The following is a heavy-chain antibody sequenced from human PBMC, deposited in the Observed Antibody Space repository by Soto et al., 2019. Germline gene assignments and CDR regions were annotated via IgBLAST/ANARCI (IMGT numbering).Heavy chain of an antibody. V-gene: IGHV4-39*07. CDR1: GGSISSGNFY. Sequence: SETLSLTCTVSGGSISSGNFYWSWIRQPPGKGLEWIGEIYHSGSTNYNPSLKSRVTISVDTSKNQFSLKLSSVTAADTAVYYCARVRSYSYGWYMDVWGKGTTVTVSS. D-gene: IGHD5-18*01. CDR2: IYHSGST. CDR3: ARVRSYSYGWYMDV. J-gene: IGHJ6*03.